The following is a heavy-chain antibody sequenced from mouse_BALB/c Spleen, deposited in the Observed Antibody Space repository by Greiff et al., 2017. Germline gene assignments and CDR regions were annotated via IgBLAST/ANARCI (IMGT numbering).Heavy chain of an antibody. CDR3: SRRCFDF. Sequence: VQLLQSGAELVKPGASVKLSCTASGYNINDTDMNWGKLSPEKGLEWIGRIDHANGNPKYDPKFQGKATITAEPSSNTAYRQLSRLTSEDTAVYYCSRRCFDFWGQGTTLTVSS. V-gene: IGHV14-3*02. J-gene: IGHJ2*01. CDR2: IDHANGNP. CDR1: GYNINDTD.